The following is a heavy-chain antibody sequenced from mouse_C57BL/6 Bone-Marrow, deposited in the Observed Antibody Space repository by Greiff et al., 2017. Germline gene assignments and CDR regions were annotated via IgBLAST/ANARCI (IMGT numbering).Heavy chain of an antibody. J-gene: IGHJ2*01. D-gene: IGHD2-2*01. CDR1: GFNIKNTY. CDR3: ARRGYYGYEYFDY. CDR2: IDPANGNT. Sequence: EVKLVESVAELVRPGASVKLSCTASGFNIKNTYMHWVKQRPEQGLEWLGRIDPANGNTKYAPKFQGKATITADTSSNTAYLQLSSLTSEDTAICYCARRGYYGYEYFDYWGQGTTLTGSS. V-gene: IGHV14-3*01.